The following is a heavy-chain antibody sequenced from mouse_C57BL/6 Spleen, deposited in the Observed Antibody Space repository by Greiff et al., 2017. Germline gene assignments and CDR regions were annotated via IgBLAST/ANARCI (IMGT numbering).Heavy chain of an antibody. V-gene: IGHV14-4*01. J-gene: IGHJ2*01. Sequence: EVQLQQSGAELVRPGASVKLSCTASGFNIKDDYMHWVKQRPEQGLEWIGWIDPENGDTEYASKFQGKATITADTSSNTAYLQLSSLTSEDTAVYCCTPSIRDYGSSYDYWGQGTTLTVSS. CDR2: IDPENGDT. CDR3: TPSIRDYGSSYDY. D-gene: IGHD1-1*01. CDR1: GFNIKDDY.